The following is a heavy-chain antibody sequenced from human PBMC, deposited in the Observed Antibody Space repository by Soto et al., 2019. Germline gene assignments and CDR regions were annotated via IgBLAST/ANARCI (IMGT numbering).Heavy chain of an antibody. CDR3: AKGGCARSSCSCDW. V-gene: IGHV3-23*01. J-gene: IGHJ4*02. Sequence: ELQVLESGGGLVQSGGSLRLSCAASGFTFNQYAINWVRQAPGKGLDWVSAISGAGGVTEYADSVKGRFRISSDNSKNTVYLDMNSLRVEDTAIYYCAKGGCARSSCSCDWWGPGTLVTVSS. CDR1: GFTFNQYA. CDR2: ISGAGGVT. D-gene: IGHD6-13*01.